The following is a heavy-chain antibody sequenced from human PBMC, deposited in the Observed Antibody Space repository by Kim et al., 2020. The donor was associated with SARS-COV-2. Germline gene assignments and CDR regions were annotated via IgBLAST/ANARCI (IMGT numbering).Heavy chain of an antibody. V-gene: IGHV3-33*06. CDR3: AKESYYYGSGSHYYYYGMDV. CDR1: GFTFSSYG. CDR2: IWYDGSNK. Sequence: GGSLRLSCAASGFTFSSYGMHWVRQAPGKGLEWVAVIWYDGSNKYYADSVKGRFTISRDNSKNTLYLQMNSLRAEDTAVYYCAKESYYYGSGSHYYYYGMDVWGQGTTVTVSS. D-gene: IGHD3-10*01. J-gene: IGHJ6*02.